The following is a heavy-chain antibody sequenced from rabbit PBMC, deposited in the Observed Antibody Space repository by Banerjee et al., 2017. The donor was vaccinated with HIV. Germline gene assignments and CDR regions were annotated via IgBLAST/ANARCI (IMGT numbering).Heavy chain of an antibody. CDR3: ARDTYGWSGVAAFNL. D-gene: IGHD6-1*01. Sequence: QEQLEESGGDLVKPEGSLTLTCTASGFSFSSRYWICWVRQAPGKGLEWTGCIYTGDGDTYYASWAKGRFTISKTSSTTVTLQMTSLTAADTATYFCARDTYGWSGVAAFNLWGPGTLVTVS. V-gene: IGHV1S45*01. J-gene: IGHJ4*01. CDR1: GFSFSSRYW. CDR2: IYTGDGDT.